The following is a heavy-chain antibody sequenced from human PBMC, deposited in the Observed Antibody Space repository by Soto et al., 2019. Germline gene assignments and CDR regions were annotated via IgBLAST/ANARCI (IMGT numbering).Heavy chain of an antibody. Sequence: SETLSLTCAVYGGSFSGYYWSWIRQPPGKGLEWIGEINHSGSTNYNPSLKSRVTISVDTSKNQFSLKLSSVTAADTAVYYCASHDYGDYVFEHWGQGTLVTVSS. CDR3: ASHDYGDYVFEH. D-gene: IGHD4-17*01. CDR1: GGSFSGYY. CDR2: INHSGST. V-gene: IGHV4-34*01. J-gene: IGHJ1*01.